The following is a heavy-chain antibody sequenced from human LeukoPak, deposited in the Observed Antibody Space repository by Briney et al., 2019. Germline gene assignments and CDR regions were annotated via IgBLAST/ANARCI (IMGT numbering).Heavy chain of an antibody. CDR3: AREIRRDGYRLDY. J-gene: IGHJ4*02. D-gene: IGHD5-24*01. V-gene: IGHV3-7*01. CDR2: IKQDGSEK. Sequence: PGGSLRLSCAASGFSFSNCWMSWVRQAPGKGLEWVANIKQDGSEKYYVDSVKGRFTISRDNAKNSLYLQMNSLRAEDTAVYYCAREIRRDGYRLDYWGQGTLVTVSS. CDR1: GFSFSNCW.